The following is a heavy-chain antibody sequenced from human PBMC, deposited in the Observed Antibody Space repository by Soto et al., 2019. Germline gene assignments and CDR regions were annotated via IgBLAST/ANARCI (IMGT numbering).Heavy chain of an antibody. Sequence: SQTLSLTCAISGDSVPNNSVAWSWVRQSPSRGLEWLGRTYYRSKWHYAYAPSVRSRITINPDTSKNHFSLQLNSVSPEDAAVYYCARTLRGRGVKYFDDWGQGTLVTVSS. CDR3: ARTLRGRGVKYFDD. CDR1: GDSVPNNSVA. D-gene: IGHD3-10*01. V-gene: IGHV6-1*01. CDR2: TYYRSKWHY. J-gene: IGHJ4*02.